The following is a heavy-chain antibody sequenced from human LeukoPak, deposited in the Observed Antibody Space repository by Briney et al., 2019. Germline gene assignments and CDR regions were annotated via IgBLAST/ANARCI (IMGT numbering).Heavy chain of an antibody. Sequence: SGGSLRLSCAASGFTFDDYAMHWVRQAPGKGLEWVSGISWNSGSMDYADSVKGRFTISRDNAKNSLYLQMNSLRAEDTAVYYCAKRPLQGVFCSGGSCYVDSWGQGALVTVSS. V-gene: IGHV3-9*01. J-gene: IGHJ4*02. D-gene: IGHD2-15*01. CDR3: AKRPLQGVFCSGGSCYVDS. CDR2: ISWNSGSM. CDR1: GFTFDDYA.